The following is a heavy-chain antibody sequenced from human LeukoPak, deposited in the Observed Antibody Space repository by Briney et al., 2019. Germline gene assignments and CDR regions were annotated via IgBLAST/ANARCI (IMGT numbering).Heavy chain of an antibody. CDR1: GFTLSNYA. V-gene: IGHV3-23*01. D-gene: IGHD6-25*01. Sequence: GGSLRLSCAASGFTLSNYAMSWVRQAPGKGLQWVSGISSSGGSTYQVDSVKGRFTISRDNSKNTLYLQMNSLRAEDTAVYYCARSFSGPRRPYYFDYWGQGTLVTVSS. CDR3: ARSFSGPRRPYYFDY. CDR2: ISSSGGST. J-gene: IGHJ4*02.